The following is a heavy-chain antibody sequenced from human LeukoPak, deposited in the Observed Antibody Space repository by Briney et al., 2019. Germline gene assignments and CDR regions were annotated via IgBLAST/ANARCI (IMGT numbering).Heavy chain of an antibody. CDR1: GFTFSSYA. CDR2: ISGSGGST. CDR3: AKAEEAYYDFWSGYYSPHDAYI. Sequence: PGGSLRLSCAASGFTFSSYAMSWVRQAPGKGLEWVSAISGSGGSTYYADSVKGRFTISRDNSKNTLYLQMNSLRAEDTAVYYCAKAEEAYYDFWSGYYSPHDAYIWGQGTMVTVSS. J-gene: IGHJ3*02. V-gene: IGHV3-23*01. D-gene: IGHD3-3*01.